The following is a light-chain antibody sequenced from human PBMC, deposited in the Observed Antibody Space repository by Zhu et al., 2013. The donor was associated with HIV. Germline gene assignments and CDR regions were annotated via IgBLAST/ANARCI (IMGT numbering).Light chain of an antibody. CDR3: GTWDSSLSAVL. V-gene: IGLV1-51*01. J-gene: IGLJ2*01. CDR1: SSNIGTAS. CDR2: DNN. Sequence: QSVLTQPPSVSAAPGQRVTISCSGSSSNIGTASVSWYQQLPGTAPKLLISDNNQRPSGIPDRFSGSKSGTSATLAITGLQTGDEAIYYCGTWDSSLSAVLFGGGTKVTVL.